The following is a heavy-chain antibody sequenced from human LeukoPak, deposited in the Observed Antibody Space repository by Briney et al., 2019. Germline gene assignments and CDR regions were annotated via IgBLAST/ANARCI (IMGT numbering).Heavy chain of an antibody. Sequence: ASVKVSCKASGYTFTSYGISWVRQAPGQGLEWMGWISAYNGNTNYAQKLQGRVTMTTDASTSTAYMELRSLRSDDTAVYYCARSIQLVDIVVVPAAIRSCSSSWAFDYWGQGTLVTVSS. CDR1: GYTFTSYG. D-gene: IGHD2-2*03. CDR2: ISAYNGNT. CDR3: ARSIQLVDIVVVPAAIRSCSSSWAFDY. V-gene: IGHV1-18*04. J-gene: IGHJ4*02.